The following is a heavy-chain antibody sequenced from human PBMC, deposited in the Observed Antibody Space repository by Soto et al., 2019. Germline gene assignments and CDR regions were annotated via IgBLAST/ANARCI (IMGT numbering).Heavy chain of an antibody. Sequence: VGSLRLSCAASGFTFSSYSMNWVRQAPGKGLEWVSSISSSSSYIYYAGSVKGRFTISRDNAKNSLYLQMNSLRAEDTAVYYCARGAITMVRGVAPDDAFDIWGQGTMVTVSS. CDR2: ISSSSSYI. CDR1: GFTFSSYS. D-gene: IGHD3-10*01. V-gene: IGHV3-21*01. CDR3: ARGAITMVRGVAPDDAFDI. J-gene: IGHJ3*02.